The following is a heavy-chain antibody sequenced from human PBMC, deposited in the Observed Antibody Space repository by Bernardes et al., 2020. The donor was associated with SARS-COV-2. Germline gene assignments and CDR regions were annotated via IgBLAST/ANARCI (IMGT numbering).Heavy chain of an antibody. CDR1: GGSLSGYY. CDR3: ARGKSSSIAARISNRYYYMDV. D-gene: IGHD6-6*01. V-gene: IGHV4-34*01. CDR2: INHSGST. Sequence: SETLSLTCAVYGGSLSGYYWSWIRQPPGKGLEWIGEINHSGSTNYNPSVKSRVTISGDTSKNQFSLNLSSVTAADTAVYYCARGKSSSIAARISNRYYYMDVWDKGTTVTVSS. J-gene: IGHJ6*03.